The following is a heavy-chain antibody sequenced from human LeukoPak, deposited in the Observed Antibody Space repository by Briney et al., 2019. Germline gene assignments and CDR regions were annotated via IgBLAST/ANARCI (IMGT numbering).Heavy chain of an antibody. Sequence: SETLSLTCAVYGGSFSGYYWSWIRQPPGKGLEWIGEINHSGSTNYNPSLKSRVTISVDTSKNQFSLKLSSVTAADTAVYYCARGGYVLGKFDCWGQGTLVTVSS. CDR1: GGSFSGYY. CDR3: ARGGYVLGKFDC. V-gene: IGHV4-34*01. CDR2: INHSGST. D-gene: IGHD5-18*01. J-gene: IGHJ4*02.